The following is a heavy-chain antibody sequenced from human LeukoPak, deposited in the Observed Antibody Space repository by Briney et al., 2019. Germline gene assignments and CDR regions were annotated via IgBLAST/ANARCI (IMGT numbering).Heavy chain of an antibody. V-gene: IGHV4-4*02. CDR1: GGSISNSNW. D-gene: IGHD6-19*01. J-gene: IGHJ4*02. Sequence: SGTLSLTCAVSGGSISNSNWWSWVRQPPGKGLEWIGEIYHSGSTNYNPSLKSRVTISVDKSKNQFSLKLSSVTAADTAAYSCARVRIAVDEVYFDYWGQGTLVTVSS. CDR3: ARVRIAVDEVYFDY. CDR2: IYHSGST.